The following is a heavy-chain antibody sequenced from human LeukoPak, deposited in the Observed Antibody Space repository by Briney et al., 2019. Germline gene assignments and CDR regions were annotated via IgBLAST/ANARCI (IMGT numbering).Heavy chain of an antibody. CDR3: ARHLRGVIVFFPYYFDY. J-gene: IGHJ4*02. CDR1: GGSISSSSYY. V-gene: IGHV4-39*01. CDR2: IYYSGST. D-gene: IGHD3-16*02. Sequence: SETLSLTCTVSGGSISSSSYYWGWIRQPPGKGLEWIGSIYYSGSTYYNPSLKSRVTISVDTSKNQFSLKLSSVTAADTAVYYCARHLRGVIVFFPYYFDYWGQGTLVTASS.